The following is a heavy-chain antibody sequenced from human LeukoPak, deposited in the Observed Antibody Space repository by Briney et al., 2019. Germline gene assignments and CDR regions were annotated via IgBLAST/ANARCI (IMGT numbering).Heavy chain of an antibody. CDR2: ISSSGSII. CDR1: GFTFSSYE. J-gene: IGHJ4*02. Sequence: GGSLRLSCAASGFTFSSYEMDWVRQAPGKGLEWVSYISSSGSIIYYADSVKGRFTISRDNAKNSLYLQMNSLRAEDTAVYYCAGFEEGGEVLDYWGQGTLVTVSS. D-gene: IGHD3-16*01. CDR3: AGFEEGGEVLDY. V-gene: IGHV3-48*03.